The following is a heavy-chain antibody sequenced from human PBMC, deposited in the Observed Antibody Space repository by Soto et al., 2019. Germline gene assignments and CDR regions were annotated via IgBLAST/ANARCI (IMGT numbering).Heavy chain of an antibody. V-gene: IGHV1-18*01. Sequence: QVQLVQSGAEVKKPGASVKVSCKASGYTFTSYGISWVRQAPGQGLEWMGWINAYNGNKKYAQKLQGRVTMTTDTSTSTAYMKLRSLRSADPAVYYCARDLGQQLFDYWGQGTLVTFSP. CDR2: INAYNGNK. CDR1: GYTFTSYG. J-gene: IGHJ4*02. D-gene: IGHD6-13*01. CDR3: ARDLGQQLFDY.